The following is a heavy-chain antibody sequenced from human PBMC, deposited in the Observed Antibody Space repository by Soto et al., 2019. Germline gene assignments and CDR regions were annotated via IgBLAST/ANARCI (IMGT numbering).Heavy chain of an antibody. CDR3: ARGGGSSWYPPYNWFDP. CDR1: GGSFSGYY. J-gene: IGHJ5*02. CDR2: INHSGST. Sequence: PSETLSLTCAVYGGSFSGYYWSWIRQPPGKGLEWIGEINHSGSTNYNPSPKSRVTISVDTSKNQFSLKLSSVTAADTAVYYCARGGGSSWYPPYNWFDPWGQGTLVTVSS. V-gene: IGHV4-34*01. D-gene: IGHD6-13*01.